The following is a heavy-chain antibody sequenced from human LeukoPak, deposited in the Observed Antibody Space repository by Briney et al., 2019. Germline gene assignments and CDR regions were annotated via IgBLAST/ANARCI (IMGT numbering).Heavy chain of an antibody. Sequence: GGSLRLSCAASGFTFSSYEMIRVRQAPGKGLEWVSYISSSGNNIYSADSVKGRFTISRDNAKNSLILQINSLRAEDTAVYYCARLYSSSSGRALDYWGQGTLVTVSS. D-gene: IGHD6-6*01. J-gene: IGHJ4*02. CDR1: GFTFSSYE. CDR2: ISSSGNNI. CDR3: ARLYSSSSGRALDY. V-gene: IGHV3-48*03.